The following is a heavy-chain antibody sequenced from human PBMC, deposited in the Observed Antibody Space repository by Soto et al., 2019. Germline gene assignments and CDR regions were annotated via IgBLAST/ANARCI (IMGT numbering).Heavy chain of an antibody. Sequence: GGSLRLSCAASGFTFSSYAMHWVRQAPGKGLEWVAVISYDGSNKYYADSVKGRFTISRDNSKNTLYLQMNSLRAEDTAVYYCARAFEYSSSYFDYWGQGTLVTVSS. V-gene: IGHV3-30-3*01. CDR3: ARAFEYSSSYFDY. D-gene: IGHD6-6*01. CDR2: ISYDGSNK. CDR1: GFTFSSYA. J-gene: IGHJ4*02.